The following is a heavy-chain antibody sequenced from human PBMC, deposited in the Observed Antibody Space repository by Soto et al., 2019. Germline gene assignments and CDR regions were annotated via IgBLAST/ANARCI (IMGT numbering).Heavy chain of an antibody. CDR2: IYSGGST. CDR3: ARGIAARAHFDY. J-gene: IGHJ4*02. CDR1: GFTVSSNY. V-gene: IGHV3-53*01. D-gene: IGHD6-6*01. Sequence: GGSLRLSCAASGFTVSSNYMSWVRQAPGKGLEWVSVIYSGGSTYYADSVKGRFTISRDNSKNTLYLQMNSLRAEDTAVYYCARGIAARAHFDYWGQGTLVTVSS.